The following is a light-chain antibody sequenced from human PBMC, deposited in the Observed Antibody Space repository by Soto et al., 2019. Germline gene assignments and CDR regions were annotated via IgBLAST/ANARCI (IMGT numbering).Light chain of an antibody. CDR1: SSDVGGYDY. Sequence: QSALTQPASASGSPGQSITISCTGTSSDVGGYDYVSWYQQHPGKAPKLIIYDVSNRPSGLSNRFSGSKSGNTASLTISGLHTEDEDDYFCSSYRSSGTYFVFGTGTKLTVL. CDR3: SSYRSSGTYFV. J-gene: IGLJ1*01. V-gene: IGLV2-14*01. CDR2: DVS.